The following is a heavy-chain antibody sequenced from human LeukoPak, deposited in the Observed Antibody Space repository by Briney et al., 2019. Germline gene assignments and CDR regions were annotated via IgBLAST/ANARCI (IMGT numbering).Heavy chain of an antibody. Sequence: GGSLRLSCAASGFTFSTYAMSWVRQAAGKGLEWVSLISGSGGGTYYADSVKGRFTISRDNSKNTLYLQMNSLRAEDTAVYYCAKDLDPKGNWGQGTLVTVSS. CDR1: GFTFSTYA. D-gene: IGHD1-1*01. J-gene: IGHJ4*02. V-gene: IGHV3-23*01. CDR3: AKDLDPKGN. CDR2: ISGSGGGT.